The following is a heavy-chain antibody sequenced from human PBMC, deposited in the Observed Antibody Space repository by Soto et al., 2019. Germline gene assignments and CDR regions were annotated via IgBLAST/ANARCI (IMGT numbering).Heavy chain of an antibody. CDR2: IYYSERT. CDR1: GGSISSYY. D-gene: IGHD6-6*01. CDR3: ARDLSSSPAGSYYGMDV. J-gene: IGHJ6*02. V-gene: IGHV4-59*01. Sequence: LSLTCSVSGGSISSYYWSWIRQPPGKGLEWMGYIYYSERTNYNPSLKSRATISVATSKNQLSLKLRSVTAADTAVYYCARDLSSSPAGSYYGMDVWGQGTRVTVSS.